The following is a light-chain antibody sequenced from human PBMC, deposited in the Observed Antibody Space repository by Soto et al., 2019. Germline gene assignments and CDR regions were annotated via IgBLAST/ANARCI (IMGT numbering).Light chain of an antibody. CDR2: GAS. V-gene: IGKV3-20*01. J-gene: IGKJ1*01. Sequence: EIVLTQSPGTLSLSPGETATLSCRASQSLGGNYLAWYQQKPGQAPRLLIYGASSRATGIPDRFSGSGSGTDFTLTISRLEPEDFAVYYCQQYGSSPLGTFGQGTRWIS. CDR3: QQYGSSPLGT. CDR1: QSLGGNY.